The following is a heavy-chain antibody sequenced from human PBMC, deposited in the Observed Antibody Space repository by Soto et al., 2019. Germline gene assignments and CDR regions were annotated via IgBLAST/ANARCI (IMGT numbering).Heavy chain of an antibody. CDR3: ARVHDYGDYDFDY. CDR2: INPNNGNT. D-gene: IGHD4-17*01. J-gene: IGHJ4*02. V-gene: IGHV1-18*01. Sequence: ASVKVSCKASGYTFTGNGVSWMRQAPGQGLEWMGWINPNNGNTKYAQNFQGRVTMTTDTSTSTAYVELRSLRSEDTAVYYCARVHDYGDYDFDYWGQGTLVTVPQ. CDR1: GYTFTGNG.